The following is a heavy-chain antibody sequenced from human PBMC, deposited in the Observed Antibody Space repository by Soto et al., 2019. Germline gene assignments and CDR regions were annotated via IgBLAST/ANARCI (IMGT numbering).Heavy chain of an antibody. D-gene: IGHD2-8*01. CDR1: GYSFTDYH. Sequence: QVQLVQSGAEVKKPGASVKVSCKASGYSFTDYHIHWVRQAPGQGLEWLGRINPKSGGTSTAQKFQGWVTMTTDTSISTASMELTRLTSDDTALYYCARGDSTDCSNGVCSFFYNHDMDVWGQGTTVNVSS. V-gene: IGHV1-2*04. CDR2: INPKSGGT. J-gene: IGHJ6*02. CDR3: ARGDSTDCSNGVCSFFYNHDMDV.